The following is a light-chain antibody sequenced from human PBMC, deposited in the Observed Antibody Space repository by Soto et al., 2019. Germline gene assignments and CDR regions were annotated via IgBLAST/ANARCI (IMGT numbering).Light chain of an antibody. CDR3: GTLDSSLSGVV. V-gene: IGLV1-51*01. J-gene: IGLJ2*01. CDR2: DNN. Sequence: QSVLTQPPSVSAAPGQKVTISCSGSSSNIGNNYVSWYQQLPGTAPKLLIYDNNKRPSGIPDRFSGSKSGTSATLGITGLRTGDEADYYCGTLDSSLSGVVFGGGTKLTVL. CDR1: SSNIGNNY.